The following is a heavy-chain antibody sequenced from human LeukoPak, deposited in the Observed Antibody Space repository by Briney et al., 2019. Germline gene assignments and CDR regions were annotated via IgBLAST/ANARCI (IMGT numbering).Heavy chain of an antibody. J-gene: IGHJ4*02. V-gene: IGHV3-48*03. CDR3: ATRLYCSGGSCYDY. CDR1: GFTFSSYE. CDR2: ISSSCSTI. Sequence: GGSLRLSCAASGFTFSSYEMNWVRQAPGRGLEWLSYISSSCSTIYYADSVKGRFTISRDNAKNSLYLQMNSLRAEDTAVYYCATRLYCSGGSCYDYWGQGTLVTVSS. D-gene: IGHD2-15*01.